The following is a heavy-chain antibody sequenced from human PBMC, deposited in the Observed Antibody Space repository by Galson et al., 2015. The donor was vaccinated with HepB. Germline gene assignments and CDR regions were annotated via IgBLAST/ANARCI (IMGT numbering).Heavy chain of an antibody. CDR2: ISGDGESS. D-gene: IGHD3-16*01. CDR3: AKGYGLFDS. CDR1: GCMFDTHA. V-gene: IGHV3-23*01. Sequence: SLRLSCAASGCMFDTHAMSWARQVPGKELKWVSGISGDGESSFYADSVKGRFTISKDNAKDKVYLQINSARDEDTAVYYCAKGYGLFDSWGQGILVTVSS. J-gene: IGHJ5*01.